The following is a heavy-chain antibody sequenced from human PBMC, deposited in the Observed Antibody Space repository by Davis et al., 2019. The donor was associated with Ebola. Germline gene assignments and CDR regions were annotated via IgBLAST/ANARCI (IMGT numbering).Heavy chain of an antibody. CDR3: AREGGRYYDSSGYVFDI. CDR1: GYRLTSYY. J-gene: IGHJ3*02. CDR2: INPITGGT. D-gene: IGHD3-22*01. V-gene: IGHV1-46*01. Sequence: ASVKVSCKASGYRLTSYYMHWVRQAPGQGLEWMGIINPITGGTSYAQNFQVRVNMTRDTSTSTVCMELSSLRSEDTAVYYCAREGGRYYDSSGYVFDIWGQGTMVKVSS.